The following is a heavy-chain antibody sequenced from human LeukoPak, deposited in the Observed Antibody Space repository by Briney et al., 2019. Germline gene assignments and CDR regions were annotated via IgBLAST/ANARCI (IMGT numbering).Heavy chain of an antibody. Sequence: GGSLRLSCAASQFTVSSNYMSWVRQAPGKGLEWVSVLYSGGNTYYADSVKGRFTISRDNSKNTLYLQMNSLRGEDTAIYYCAKEFDSSGYFDDWGQGTLVTVSS. CDR3: AKEFDSSGYFDD. D-gene: IGHD3-22*01. CDR1: QFTVSSNY. J-gene: IGHJ4*02. V-gene: IGHV3-53*01. CDR2: LYSGGNT.